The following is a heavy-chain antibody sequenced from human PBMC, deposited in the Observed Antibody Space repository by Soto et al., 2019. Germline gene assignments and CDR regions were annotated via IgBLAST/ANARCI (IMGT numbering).Heavy chain of an antibody. D-gene: IGHD1-7*01. J-gene: IGHJ4*02. CDR3: TRGPRSTSTGTGAF. CDR2: INDDGIST. Sequence: GGSLRLSCAASGFTFSMYWMHWVRQVPGKGPEWVSRINDDGISTNYADSVKGRFTISRDNAKNTLYLQMNALRVEDTAVYYCTRGPRSTSTGTGAFWGQGALVTVSS. CDR1: GFTFSMYW. V-gene: IGHV3-74*01.